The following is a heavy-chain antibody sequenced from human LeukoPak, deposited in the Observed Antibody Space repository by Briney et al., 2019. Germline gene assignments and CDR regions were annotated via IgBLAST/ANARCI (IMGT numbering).Heavy chain of an antibody. V-gene: IGHV1-18*01. CDR2: ISAYNGNT. D-gene: IGHD2-8*01. CDR3: ARGPYCTNGVCYTEVDY. CDR1: GYTFTSYS. Sequence: ASVKVSCKASGYTFTSYSISWVRQAPGQGLEGMGWISAYNGNTNYAQKLQGRVTMTTDTSTSTAYMELRSLRSDDTAVYYCARGPYCTNGVCYTEVDYWGQGTLVTVPS. J-gene: IGHJ4*02.